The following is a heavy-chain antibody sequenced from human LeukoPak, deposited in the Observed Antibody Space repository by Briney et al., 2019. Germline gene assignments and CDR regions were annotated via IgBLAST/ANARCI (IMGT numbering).Heavy chain of an antibody. D-gene: IGHD3-16*01. Sequence: ASVKVSCKASGYIFTGYYMHWVRQAPGQGLEWMGWINPNSGDTNYAQKFQGRVTMTRDTSISTAYMELSRLRSDDTAVYYCARGNGFDYVWGTQVRVAFDIWGQGTMVTVSS. V-gene: IGHV1-2*02. J-gene: IGHJ3*02. CDR1: GYIFTGYY. CDR2: INPNSGDT. CDR3: ARGNGFDYVWGTQVRVAFDI.